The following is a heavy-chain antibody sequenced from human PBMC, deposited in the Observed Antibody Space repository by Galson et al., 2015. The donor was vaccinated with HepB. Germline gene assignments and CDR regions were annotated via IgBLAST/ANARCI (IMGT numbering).Heavy chain of an antibody. V-gene: IGHV1-58*02. D-gene: IGHD5-18*01. J-gene: IGHJ2*01. CDR2: IVVGSGNT. CDR3: AAAPYHHSHSDTQPCPQLSGCSFEDTACSWNCL. Sequence: SVKVSCKASGFTFTSSAMQWVRQARGQRLEWIGWIVVGSGNTNYAQKFQERVTITRDMSTSTAYMELSSLRSEDTAVYYCAAAPYHHSHSDTQPCPQLSGCSFEDTACSWNCLW. CDR1: GFTFTSSA.